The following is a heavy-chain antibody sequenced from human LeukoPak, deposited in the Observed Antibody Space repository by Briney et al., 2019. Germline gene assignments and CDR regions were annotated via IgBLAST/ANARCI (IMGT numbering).Heavy chain of an antibody. V-gene: IGHV4-30-4*01. J-gene: IGHJ4*02. CDR1: GGSISSGDSY. Sequence: SETLSLTCTVSGGSISSGDSYWSWIRQPPGKGLEWIGYIYYSGSTYYNPSLKSRVTISVDTSKNQFSLRLSSVTAADTAVYYCARDLRGYSYGDYWGQGTLVTVSS. CDR3: ARDLRGYSYGDY. D-gene: IGHD5-18*01. CDR2: IYYSGST.